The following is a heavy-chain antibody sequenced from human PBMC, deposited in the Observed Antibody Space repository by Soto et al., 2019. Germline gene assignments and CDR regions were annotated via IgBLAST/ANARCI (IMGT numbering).Heavy chain of an antibody. V-gene: IGHV3-30-3*01. Sequence: QVQLVESGGGVVQPGRSLRLSCAASGFTFSSYAMHWVRQAPGKGLEWVAVISYDGSNKYYADSVTGRFTISRDNSKHTLYLQMNSVRAEDTAVYYCARDPSYYYDSSGYWGLDYWGQGTPVTVSS. CDR2: ISYDGSNK. J-gene: IGHJ4*02. D-gene: IGHD3-22*01. CDR1: GFTFSSYA. CDR3: ARDPSYYYDSSGYWGLDY.